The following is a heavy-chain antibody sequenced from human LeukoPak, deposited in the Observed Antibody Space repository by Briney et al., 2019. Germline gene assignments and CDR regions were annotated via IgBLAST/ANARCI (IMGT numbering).Heavy chain of an antibody. CDR3: ARDRDGYTRDAFDI. J-gene: IGHJ3*02. D-gene: IGHD5-24*01. CDR2: ISAYNGNT. Sequence: ASVKVSCKASGYTFTSYGISWVRQAPGQGLEWMGWISAYNGNTNNAQKLQGRVTMTTDTSTSTAYMELRSLRSDDTAVYYCARDRDGYTRDAFDIWGQGTMVTVSS. CDR1: GYTFTSYG. V-gene: IGHV1-18*01.